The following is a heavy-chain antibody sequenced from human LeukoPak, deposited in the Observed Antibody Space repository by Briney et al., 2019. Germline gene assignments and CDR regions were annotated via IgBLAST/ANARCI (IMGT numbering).Heavy chain of an antibody. CDR1: GYTFTGYY. Sequence: ASVKVSCKASGYTFTGYYMHWVRQAPGQGLEWMGWINPNSGGTNYAQKFQGRVTMTRDTSISTAYMELSRLRSDDTAVYYCARGPYVITTPPYGYFDYWGQGTLVTVSS. J-gene: IGHJ4*02. CDR3: ARGPYVITTPPYGYFDY. CDR2: INPNSGGT. V-gene: IGHV1-2*02. D-gene: IGHD2/OR15-2a*01.